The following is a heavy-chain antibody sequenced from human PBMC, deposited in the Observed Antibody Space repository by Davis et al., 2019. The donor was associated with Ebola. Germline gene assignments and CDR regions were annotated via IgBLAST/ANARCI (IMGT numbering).Heavy chain of an antibody. V-gene: IGHV3-48*02. Sequence: WLRLSEGTALEWISHITSSSSTLYYADSVKGRFTISRDNAKNSLYLQMNSLRDEDTAVYYSTSWALCRNNGVCYPFDYWGQGSLASVAS. D-gene: IGHD2-8*01. J-gene: IGHJ4*02. CDR3: TSWALCRNNGVCYPFDY. CDR2: ITSSSSTL.